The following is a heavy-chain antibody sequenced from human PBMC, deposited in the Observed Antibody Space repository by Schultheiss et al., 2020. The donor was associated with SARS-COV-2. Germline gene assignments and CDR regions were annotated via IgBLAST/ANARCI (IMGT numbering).Heavy chain of an antibody. V-gene: IGHV1-69*04. CDR1: GGTFSSYA. CDR2: IIPIFGIA. CDR3: ASITAAADFDY. J-gene: IGHJ4*02. Sequence: SVKVSCKASGGTFSSYAISWVRQAPGQGLEWMGRIIPIFGIANYAQKFQGRVTITADKSTSTAYMELSSLRSEDTAVYYCASITAAADFDYWGQGTLVTVSS. D-gene: IGHD6-13*01.